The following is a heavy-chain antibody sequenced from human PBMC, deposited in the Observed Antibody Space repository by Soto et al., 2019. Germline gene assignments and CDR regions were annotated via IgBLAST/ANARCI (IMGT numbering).Heavy chain of an antibody. CDR2: ISYDGSNK. J-gene: IGHJ4*02. Sequence: GGSLRLSCAASGYTFSSYGMHWVRQAPGKGLEWVAVISYDGSNKYYADSVKGRFTISRDNSKNTLYLQMNSLRDEDTAVYYSANQGSARTTVPPFDYWGQGTLVTVSS. CDR1: GYTFSSYG. V-gene: IGHV3-30*18. D-gene: IGHD4-17*01. CDR3: ANQGSARTTVPPFDY.